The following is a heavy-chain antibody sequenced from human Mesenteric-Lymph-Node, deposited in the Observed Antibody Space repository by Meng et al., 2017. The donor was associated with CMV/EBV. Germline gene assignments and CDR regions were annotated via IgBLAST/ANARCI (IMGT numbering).Heavy chain of an antibody. Sequence: GESLKISCEAFGFIFSSYAMSWVRQAPGKGLEWVSAISATGGSTHYGDSVKGRFTISRDNSKNTLYLQMSSLRAEDTAVYYCAKYYYYGSTNYNYYYYGMDVWGQGTAVTVSS. D-gene: IGHD3-10*01. CDR1: GFIFSSYA. J-gene: IGHJ6*02. CDR2: ISATGGST. V-gene: IGHV3-23*01. CDR3: AKYYYYGSTNYNYYYYGMDV.